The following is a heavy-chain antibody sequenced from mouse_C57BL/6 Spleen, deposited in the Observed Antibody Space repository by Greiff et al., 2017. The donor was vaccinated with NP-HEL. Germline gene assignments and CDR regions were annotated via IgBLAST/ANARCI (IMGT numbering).Heavy chain of an antibody. Sequence: EVQGVESGGDLVKPGGSLKLSCAASGFTFSSYGMSWVRQTPDKRLEWVATISSGGSYTYYPDSVKGRFTISRDNAKNTLYLQMSSLKSEDTAMYYCARHNTTNFDYWGQGTTLTVSS. D-gene: IGHD1-1*01. CDR1: GFTFSSYG. J-gene: IGHJ2*01. V-gene: IGHV5-6*01. CDR3: ARHNTTNFDY. CDR2: ISSGGSYT.